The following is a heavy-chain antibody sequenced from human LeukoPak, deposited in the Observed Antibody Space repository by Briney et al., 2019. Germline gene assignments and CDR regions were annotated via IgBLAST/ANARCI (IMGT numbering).Heavy chain of an antibody. CDR3: AKDGPGDSSSWRCFDY. CDR1: GFTFSSYA. CDR2: ISGSGGST. V-gene: IGHV3-23*01. D-gene: IGHD6-13*01. J-gene: IGHJ4*02. Sequence: GGSLRLSCAASGFTFSSYAMSWVRQAPGKGLEWVSAISGSGGSTYYADSVKGRFTISRDNSKNTLYLQMNSLRAEDTAVYYCAKDGPGDSSSWRCFDYWGQGTLATVSS.